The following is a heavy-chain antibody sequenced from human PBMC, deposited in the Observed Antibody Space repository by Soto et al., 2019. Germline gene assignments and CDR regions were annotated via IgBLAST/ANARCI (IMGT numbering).Heavy chain of an antibody. CDR3: ARAKLVPAYWEWFDP. D-gene: IGHD2-2*01. Sequence: SETLSLTCSVSGDSITNGYYYWSWIRQHPGKGQERIGYIYYSGSAYYNPSFKSRATISVDTSENQFSLKLTSVTAAYFSMYYCARAKLVPAYWEWFDPWGQGTLVT. J-gene: IGHJ5*02. V-gene: IGHV4-31*03. CDR1: GDSITNGYYY. CDR2: IYYSGSA.